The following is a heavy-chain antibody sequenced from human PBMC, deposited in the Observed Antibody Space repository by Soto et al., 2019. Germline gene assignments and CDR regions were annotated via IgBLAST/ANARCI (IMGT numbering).Heavy chain of an antibody. J-gene: IGHJ6*02. CDR2: INPGNSDT. V-gene: IGHV5-51*01. CDR3: MRSYGDSYYFYYGMDV. D-gene: IGHD2-21*02. Sequence: GESLKISCEGSGFIFSRYKIGWVRQMPGKGLEWMGIINPGNSDTTYSPSFQGQVTISADNSINTAYLQWSSLRASDTAMYYCMRSYGDSYYFYYGMDVWGQGTTVTVAS. CDR1: GFIFSRYK.